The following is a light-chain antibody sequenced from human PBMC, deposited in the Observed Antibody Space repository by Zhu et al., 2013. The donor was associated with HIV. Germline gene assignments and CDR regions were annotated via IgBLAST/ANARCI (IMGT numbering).Light chain of an antibody. CDR3: QQYGSSCT. CDR1: QSVSSRY. Sequence: EIVLTQSPGTLSLSPGERATISCRASQSVSSRYLAWYQQKPGQAPRLLISGTSSRAIGIPDRFSGSGSGADFTLTISRLEPEDFAVYYCQQYGSSCTFGGGTKVEIK. CDR2: GTS. J-gene: IGKJ4*01. V-gene: IGKV3-20*01.